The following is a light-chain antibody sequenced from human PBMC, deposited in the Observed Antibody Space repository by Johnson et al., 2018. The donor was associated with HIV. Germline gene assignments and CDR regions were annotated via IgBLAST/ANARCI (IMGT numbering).Light chain of an antibody. V-gene: IGLV1-51*01. CDR3: GTWDSSLSARV. CDR2: DNN. Sequence: QSVLTQPPSVSAAPGQKVTISCSGSSSNIGNNRVSWYQQLPGTAPKLLIYDNNKRPSGIPDRFSGSKSGTSATLGITRLQTGDEADYYCGTWDSSLSARVFGTGTKVTVL. CDR1: SSNIGNNR. J-gene: IGLJ1*01.